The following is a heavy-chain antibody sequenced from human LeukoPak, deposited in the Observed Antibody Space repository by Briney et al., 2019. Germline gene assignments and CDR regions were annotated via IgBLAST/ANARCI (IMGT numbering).Heavy chain of an antibody. V-gene: IGHV1-2*02. Sequence: ASVKVSCKASGYTFSDYYIHWVRQAPGQGLEWMGWINPNSGGTNSAQKFQGRVTMTTDTSTSTAYMELRNLRSDDTAVYYCASLRTETLRYFDWSLFDPWGQGTLVTVSS. CDR3: ASLRTETLRYFDWSLFDP. CDR2: INPNSGGT. J-gene: IGHJ5*02. CDR1: GYTFSDYY. D-gene: IGHD3-9*01.